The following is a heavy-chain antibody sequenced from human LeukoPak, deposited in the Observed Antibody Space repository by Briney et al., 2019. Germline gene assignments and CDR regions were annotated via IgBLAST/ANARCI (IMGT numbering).Heavy chain of an antibody. Sequence: ASVKVSCKASGYTFTGYYMHWVRQAPGQGLEWMGWINPNSGGTNYAQKFQGRVTMTRDTSISTAYMELGRLRSDDTAVHYCARDRVPLDSSSSLDFDYWGQGTLVTVSS. CDR2: INPNSGGT. V-gene: IGHV1-2*02. CDR1: GYTFTGYY. J-gene: IGHJ4*02. D-gene: IGHD6-6*01. CDR3: ARDRVPLDSSSSLDFDY.